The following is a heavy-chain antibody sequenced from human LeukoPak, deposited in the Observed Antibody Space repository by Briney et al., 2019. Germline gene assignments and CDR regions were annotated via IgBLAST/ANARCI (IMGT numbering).Heavy chain of an antibody. D-gene: IGHD2-15*01. Sequence: PGGSLRLSCAASGLTVSNNYMKWVRQAPGKGLEWVSLIYSGGSTYYADSVKGRFTNSRDTPKNTVYLQMNSLRAEDTAVYYCARDRHCSGGSCSGLWGQGTLVTVSS. CDR3: ARDRHCSGGSCSGL. V-gene: IGHV3-53*01. CDR1: GLTVSNNY. J-gene: IGHJ4*02. CDR2: IYSGGST.